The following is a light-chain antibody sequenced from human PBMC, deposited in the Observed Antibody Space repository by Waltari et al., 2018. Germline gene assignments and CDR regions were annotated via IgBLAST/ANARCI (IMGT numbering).Light chain of an antibody. CDR1: KSVFQSSSNNNY. J-gene: IGKJ1*01. CDR3: QHYHTVPRT. CDR2: WAS. Sequence: DIVMTQSPDSLAVALGERATIHRTPSKSVFQSSSNNNYLAWYQQKPGQPPKLLIYWASTRESGVPDRFSGSGSGTDFTLTISSLQAEDVAVYYCQHYHTVPRTFGQGTKVEIK. V-gene: IGKV4-1*01.